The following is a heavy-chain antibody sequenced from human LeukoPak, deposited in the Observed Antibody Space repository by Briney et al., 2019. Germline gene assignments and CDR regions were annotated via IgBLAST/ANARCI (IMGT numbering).Heavy chain of an antibody. CDR3: ASDSVGEKVFAC. V-gene: IGHV3-7*01. D-gene: IGHD6-25*01. CDR1: GFTFGAYW. J-gene: IGHJ4*02. Sequence: GGSLRLPCAASGFTFGAYWMSWFRQAPGKGPEGVASIKVDGNAQFYVDSLEGRFTISRDNAKNTLYLQMDTMRVEDTDVYDCASDSVGEKVFACGSQGPLVPVPS. CDR2: IKVDGNAQ.